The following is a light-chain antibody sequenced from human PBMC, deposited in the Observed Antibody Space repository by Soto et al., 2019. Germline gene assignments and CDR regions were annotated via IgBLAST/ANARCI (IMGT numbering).Light chain of an antibody. V-gene: IGKV3-20*01. Sequence: EIVLTQSPGTLSLSQGERATISCRASQSVSSNYLAWYQQKHGLAPRLLIYGASSRATGIQDRFSGSGSGTDCTLTISRLAPEDFAVNYCQHYGSSPPVTFGQGTKLEIK. CDR1: QSVSSNY. CDR2: GAS. J-gene: IGKJ2*01. CDR3: QHYGSSPPVT.